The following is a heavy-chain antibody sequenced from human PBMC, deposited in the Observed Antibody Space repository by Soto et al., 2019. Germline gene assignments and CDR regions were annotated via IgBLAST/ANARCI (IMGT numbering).Heavy chain of an antibody. CDR3: ARGEDVDTAMTPDAFDI. D-gene: IGHD5-18*01. CDR1: GDSVSSNSAA. Sequence: QSQTLSLTRAISGDSVSSNSAAWNWIRQSPSRGLEWLGRTYYRSKWYNDYAVSVKSRITINPDTSKNQFSLQLNSVTPEDTAVYYCARGEDVDTAMTPDAFDIWGQGTMVTVSS. V-gene: IGHV6-1*01. J-gene: IGHJ3*02. CDR2: TYYRSKWYN.